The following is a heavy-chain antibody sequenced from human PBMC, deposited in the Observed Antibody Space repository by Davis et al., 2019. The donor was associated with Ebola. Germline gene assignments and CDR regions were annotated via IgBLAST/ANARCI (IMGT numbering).Heavy chain of an antibody. J-gene: IGHJ4*02. Sequence: PAGSPTLSCAASGVTFSSYWRSWVRQAPGKGLEWVANIKQDGSEKYYVDSVKGRFTISRDNAKNSLYLQMNSLRAEDTAVYYCARDLFRGVHYFDYWGQGTLVTVSS. CDR1: GVTFSSYW. CDR2: IKQDGSEK. CDR3: ARDLFRGVHYFDY. D-gene: IGHD1-1*01. V-gene: IGHV3-7*01.